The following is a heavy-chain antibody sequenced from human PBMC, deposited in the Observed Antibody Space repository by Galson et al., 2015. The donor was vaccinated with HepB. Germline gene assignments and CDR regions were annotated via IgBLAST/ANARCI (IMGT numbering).Heavy chain of an antibody. CDR3: ATRCIGGASYFDY. V-gene: IGHV3-30*04. CDR1: GFTFSSYA. J-gene: IGHJ4*02. Sequence: SLRLSCAASGFTFSSYAMHWVRQAPGKGLEWVAVISYDGSNIYYADSVKGRFTISRDNSKNTLYLQMNSLRAEDTAVYYCATRCIGGASYFDYWGQGTLVTVSS. D-gene: IGHD1-26*01. CDR2: ISYDGSNI.